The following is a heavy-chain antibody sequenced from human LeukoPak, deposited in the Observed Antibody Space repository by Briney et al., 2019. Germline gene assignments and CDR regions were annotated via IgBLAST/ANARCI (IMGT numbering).Heavy chain of an antibody. J-gene: IGHJ3*02. D-gene: IGHD3-22*01. CDR1: GYTFISYG. V-gene: IGHV1-18*01. Sequence: ASVKVSCKASGYTFISYGISWVRQAPGQGPECMGWISGDKGSTNYAQKFQGRVTMTTDTSTSTAYMELRSLRSDDTAVYYCAREGSYYDSSGYPLDAFDIWGQGTMVTVSS. CDR3: AREGSYYDSSGYPLDAFDI. CDR2: ISGDKGST.